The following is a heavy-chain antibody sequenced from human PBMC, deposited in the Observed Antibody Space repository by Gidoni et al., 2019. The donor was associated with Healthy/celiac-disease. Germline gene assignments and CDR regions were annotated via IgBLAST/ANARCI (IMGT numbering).Heavy chain of an antibody. CDR3: AKEFHPVTLQSQVDY. Sequence: EVQLLASGGGLVQPGGSLRLSCSASGFTFSRYAMSWVRQAPGKGLEWVSAISGSGGSTYYADSVKGRFTISRDNSKNTLYLQMNSLRAEDTAVYYCAKEFHPVTLQSQVDYWGQGTLVTVSS. CDR1: GFTFSRYA. J-gene: IGHJ4*02. D-gene: IGHD4-4*01. CDR2: ISGSGGST. V-gene: IGHV3-23*01.